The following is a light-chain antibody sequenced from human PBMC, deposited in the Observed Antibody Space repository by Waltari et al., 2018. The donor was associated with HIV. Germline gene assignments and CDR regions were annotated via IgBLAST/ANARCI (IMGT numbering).Light chain of an antibody. CDR3: QQYGSSPKT. V-gene: IGKV3-20*01. CDR1: QSLSSSY. J-gene: IGKJ2*01. Sequence: EIVLTQSPGTLYLSPGERATLSCRASQSLSSSYLAWYQQKPGQAPRLLVYGASHRATDIPDRFSGSGSGTDFALTISRVEPEDFAVYYCQQYGSSPKTFGQGTKLEIK. CDR2: GAS.